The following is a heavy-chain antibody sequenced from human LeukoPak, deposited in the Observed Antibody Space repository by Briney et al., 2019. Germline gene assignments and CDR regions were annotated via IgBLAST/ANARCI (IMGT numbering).Heavy chain of an antibody. V-gene: IGHV4-59*08. CDR3: ARLGLAARQKPFDL. CDR2: IYYSGRT. J-gene: IGHJ2*01. D-gene: IGHD6-6*01. Sequence: SETLSLSCTVSGASISSYYWSWVRQPPGKGLEYIGYIYYSGRTNYNPSLKSRVTISVDTSKNQFSLKLSSVTAADTAVYYCARLGLAARQKPFDLWGRGTLVTVSS. CDR1: GASISSYY.